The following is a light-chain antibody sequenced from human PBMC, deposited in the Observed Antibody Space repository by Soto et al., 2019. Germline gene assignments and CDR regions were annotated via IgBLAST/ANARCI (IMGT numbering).Light chain of an antibody. CDR1: QSVSSN. Sequence: EIVMTQSPATLSVSPGERATLSCRASQSVSSNLAWYQQKPGQAPRLLIYGASTRATGIPARFSGSGYGTEFTLTISSLQSEDFAVYYCQQYNNWLRTFGQGTKVEI. CDR2: GAS. CDR3: QQYNNWLRT. J-gene: IGKJ1*01. V-gene: IGKV3-15*01.